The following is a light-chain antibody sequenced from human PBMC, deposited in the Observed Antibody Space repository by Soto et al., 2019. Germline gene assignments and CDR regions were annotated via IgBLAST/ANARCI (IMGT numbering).Light chain of an antibody. CDR2: GNS. CDR3: QSYDRSLGGVV. J-gene: IGLJ2*01. CDR1: SSNIGAGYD. V-gene: IGLV1-40*01. Sequence: QSVLTQPPSVSGAPGQRVTISCTGSSSNIGAGYDVHWYQQLPGTAPKLLISGNSNRPSGVPDRFSGSKSGTSASLAITGLQAEDEADYYCQSYDRSLGGVVFGGGTKLTVL.